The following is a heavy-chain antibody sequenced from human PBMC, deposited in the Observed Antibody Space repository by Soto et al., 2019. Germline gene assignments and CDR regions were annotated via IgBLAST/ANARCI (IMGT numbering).Heavy chain of an antibody. CDR1: GYTFTSYG. J-gene: IGHJ6*02. Sequence: QVQLVQSGAEVKKPGASVKVSCKASGYTFTSYGFSWVRQAPGQGLEGMGWISAYNGNTNYAQKLQGRVTMTTDTSTSTAYMELRSLRSDDTAVYYCARDKGRWGLDYYYYGMDVWGQGTTVTVSS. CDR3: ARDKGRWGLDYYYYGMDV. V-gene: IGHV1-18*01. D-gene: IGHD3-10*01. CDR2: ISAYNGNT.